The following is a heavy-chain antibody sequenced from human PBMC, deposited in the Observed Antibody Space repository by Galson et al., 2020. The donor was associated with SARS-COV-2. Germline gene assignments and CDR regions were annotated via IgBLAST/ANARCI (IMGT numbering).Heavy chain of an antibody. CDR3: ARDQRAGDGGTYFDL. D-gene: IGHD3-10*01. CDR1: GFTVSSNY. Sequence: GESLKISCAASGFTVSSNYMSWVRQAPGKGLEWVSVIYSGGSTYYADSVKGRFTISRDNSKNTLYLQMNSLRAEDTAVYYCARDQRAGDGGTYFDLWGRGTLVTVSS. J-gene: IGHJ2*01. V-gene: IGHV3-53*01. CDR2: IYSGGST.